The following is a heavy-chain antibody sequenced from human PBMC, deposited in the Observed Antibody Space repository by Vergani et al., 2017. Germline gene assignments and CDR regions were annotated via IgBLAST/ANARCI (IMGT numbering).Heavy chain of an antibody. V-gene: IGHV4-39*01. Sequence: QVQLQESGPGLVKPSETLSLTLTVFCGSISSSSYYWGWTRQPPGKGLEWIGSIYYSGSTYYNPSLKTRVTISVDTAKNQFSQKLSSVTAAHTAVYYCARVMYRDEASTGYGLEGIDIWGQGTTGTISS. CDR1: CGSISSSSYY. D-gene: IGHD5-18*01. J-gene: IGHJ6*02. CDR3: ARVMYRDEASTGYGLEGIDI. CDR2: IYYSGST.